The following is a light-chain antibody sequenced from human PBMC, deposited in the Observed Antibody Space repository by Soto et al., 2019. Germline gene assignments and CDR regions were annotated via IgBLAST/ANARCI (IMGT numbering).Light chain of an antibody. CDR3: QQYGSSPRT. CDR2: GAS. V-gene: IGKV3-20*01. CDR1: QSVTSNY. J-gene: IGKJ1*01. Sequence: EIVFTQSPCTLSLSPGERATLSCRGSQSVTSNYLAWYRQKPGQAPRLLVYGASSRATGIPDRFSGSGSGTDFTLTISSLEPADFAVYYCQQYGSSPRTFGQGTKVDIK.